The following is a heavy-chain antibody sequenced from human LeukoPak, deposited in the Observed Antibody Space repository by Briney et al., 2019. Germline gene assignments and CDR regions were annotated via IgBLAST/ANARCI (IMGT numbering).Heavy chain of an antibody. V-gene: IGHV4-59*08. CDR2: IYYSGST. J-gene: IGHJ5*02. D-gene: IGHD1-26*01. CDR1: GGTISSYN. CDR3: ARHDSIVGGNWFDP. Sequence: SETLSLTCSVSGGTISSYNWSWVRQPPGKGLEWIGYIYYSGSTNYNPSLKSRVTVSLDTSKNQFSLKLSSVTAADTAVYYCARHDSIVGGNWFDPWGRGTLVTVSS.